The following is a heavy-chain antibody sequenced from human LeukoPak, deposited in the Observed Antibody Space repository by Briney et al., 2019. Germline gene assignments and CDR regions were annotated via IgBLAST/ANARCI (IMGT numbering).Heavy chain of an antibody. Sequence: PGGSLRLSCTASGFTFGDYAMSWVRQAPGKGLEWVGFIRSKAYGGTTEYAASVKGRFTISRDDSKSIAYLQMNRLKTEDTAVYYCTRESHVLRYFDWLTLFDYWGQGTLVTVSS. D-gene: IGHD3-9*01. CDR2: IRSKAYGGTT. V-gene: IGHV3-49*04. J-gene: IGHJ4*02. CDR1: GFTFGDYA. CDR3: TRESHVLRYFDWLTLFDY.